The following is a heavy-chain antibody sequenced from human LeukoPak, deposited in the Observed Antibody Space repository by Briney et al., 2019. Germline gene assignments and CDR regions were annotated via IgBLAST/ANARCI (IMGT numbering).Heavy chain of an antibody. V-gene: IGHV4-4*02. CDR1: GGFISSSNW. J-gene: IGHJ4*02. CDR3: ARAGGDYGDYGYNYFDY. CDR2: IYHSGST. D-gene: IGHD4-17*01. Sequence: PSGTLSLTCAVSGGFISSSNWWSWVRQPPGKGLEWIGEIYHSGSTNYNPSLKSRVTISVDKSKNQFSLKLSSVTAADTAVYYCARAGGDYGDYGYNYFDYWGQGTLVTVSS.